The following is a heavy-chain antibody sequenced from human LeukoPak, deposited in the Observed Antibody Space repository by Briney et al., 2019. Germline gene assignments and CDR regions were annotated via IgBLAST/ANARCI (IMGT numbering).Heavy chain of an antibody. J-gene: IGHJ5*02. CDR1: LWTFFSSD. CDR3: ARDPYHRLGPPLDL. Sequence: GASVKVSCKCTLWTFFSSDITWVRQAPGQGLEWIGRISTSNGDTNYAAKLQGRVTMTTDTSTSTVYMELGSLTFDDTAVYFCARDPYHRLGPPLDLWGQGTLVTVST. D-gene: IGHD1-14*01. V-gene: IGHV1-18*01. CDR2: ISTSNGDT.